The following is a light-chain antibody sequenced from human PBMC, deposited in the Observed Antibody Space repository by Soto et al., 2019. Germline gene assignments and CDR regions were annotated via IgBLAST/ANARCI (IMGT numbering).Light chain of an antibody. CDR2: GAS. V-gene: IGKV3-20*01. J-gene: IGKJ4*01. CDR1: QSVSSSF. CDR3: QQYGSSPLT. Sequence: EIVLTQSPGTLSLSPGERATLSCRASQSVSSSFLAWYQQKPGQAPRLLIYGASSRAPGIPDRFSGSGSGTDFTLTISRLEPEDVAVYYCQQYGSSPLTFGGGNKVEIK.